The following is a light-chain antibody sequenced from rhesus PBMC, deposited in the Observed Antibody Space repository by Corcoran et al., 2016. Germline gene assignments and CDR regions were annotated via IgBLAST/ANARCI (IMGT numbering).Light chain of an antibody. Sequence: EIVMTQSPATLSLSPGERATLSCRASQSVSSSLAWYQQKPGQAPRLLINGESSRATGIPDRFSGIGSGTDFTLTISSLGPEDVAVYYCLQHNNWPLTFGGGTKVELK. CDR1: QSVSSS. CDR3: LQHNNWPLT. CDR2: GES. V-gene: IGKV3-24*01. J-gene: IGKJ4*01.